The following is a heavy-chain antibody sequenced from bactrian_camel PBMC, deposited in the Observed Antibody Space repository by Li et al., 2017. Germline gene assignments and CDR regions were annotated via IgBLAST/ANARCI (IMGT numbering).Heavy chain of an antibody. CDR2: IDSRSSFI. CDR1: GGTYSRYW. CDR3: AKDLYDGSWYAVAYLY. D-gene: IGHD6*01. Sequence: HVQLVESGGGSVQAGGSLRLSCAASGGTYSRYWMYWVRQAPGKGLEWVSSIDSRSSFIDYAASVKGRFTISRDNAKNTVYLQMNNLKPEDTAMYYCAKDLYDGSWYAVAYLYWGQGTQVTVS. V-gene: IGHV3S1*01. J-gene: IGHJ4*01.